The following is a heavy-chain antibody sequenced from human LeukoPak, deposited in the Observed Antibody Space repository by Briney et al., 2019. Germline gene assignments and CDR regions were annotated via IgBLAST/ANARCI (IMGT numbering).Heavy chain of an antibody. V-gene: IGHV3-23*01. J-gene: IGHJ6*03. CDR1: GFVFSDYT. CDR2: ISGSGRTT. Sequence: GGSLRLSCTASGFVFSDYTMSWVRQAPGKGLEWVSFISGSGRTTNYADSVKGRFTISRDNSKNTLYVQMNSLRAEDTAVYYCAKKDLRNPDFWSGPLYTDVWGKGTTVTVSS. D-gene: IGHD3-3*01. CDR3: AKKDLRNPDFWSGPLYTDV.